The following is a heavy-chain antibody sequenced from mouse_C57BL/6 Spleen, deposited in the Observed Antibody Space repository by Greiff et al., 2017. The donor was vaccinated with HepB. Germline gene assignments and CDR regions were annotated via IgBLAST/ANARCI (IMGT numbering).Heavy chain of an antibody. V-gene: IGHV1-64*01. CDR3: ARYGVTTGFAY. J-gene: IGHJ3*01. CDR2: IHPNSGST. CDR1: GYTFTSYW. D-gene: IGHD2-2*01. Sequence: QVQLQQPGAELVKPGASVKLSCKASGYTFTSYWMHWVKQRPGQGLEWIGMIHPNSGSTNYNEKFKSKATLTVDKSSSTAYMQRSSRTAEDSAVYCWARYGVTTGFAYWGQGTLVTVAA.